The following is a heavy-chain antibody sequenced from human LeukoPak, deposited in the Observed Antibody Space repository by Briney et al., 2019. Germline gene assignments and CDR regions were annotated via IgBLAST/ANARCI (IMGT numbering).Heavy chain of an antibody. CDR3: AKVDIVVVVAATRDGRFDF. D-gene: IGHD2-15*01. CDR1: GFTFSSYA. J-gene: IGHJ4*02. Sequence: GGSLSLSCAASGFTFSSYAMSWVRQAPGRGLEWVSAISGSGGSTYYADHVKRPFPISRDNPKNTLYLQMDRLRAEDTAVYYCAKVDIVVVVAATRDGRFDFWGQGTLVTVSS. V-gene: IGHV3-23*01. CDR2: ISGSGGST.